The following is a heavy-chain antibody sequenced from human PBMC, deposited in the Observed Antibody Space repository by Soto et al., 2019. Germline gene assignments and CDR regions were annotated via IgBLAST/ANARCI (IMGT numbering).Heavy chain of an antibody. Sequence: QVTLKESGPVLVKPTEPLTLTCTVSGFSLSNARMGVSWIRQPPGKALEWLAHIFSNDEKSYSTSLKSRLTISKDTSKSQVVLTMTNMDPVDTATYYCARMTDWLLWRGWFDPWGQGTLVTVSS. J-gene: IGHJ5*02. D-gene: IGHD3-9*01. CDR1: GFSLSNARMG. CDR2: IFSNDEK. CDR3: ARMTDWLLWRGWFDP. V-gene: IGHV2-26*01.